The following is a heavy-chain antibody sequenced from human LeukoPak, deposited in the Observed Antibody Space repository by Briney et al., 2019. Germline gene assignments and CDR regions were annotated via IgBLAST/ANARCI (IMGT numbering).Heavy chain of an antibody. CDR3: ARVSVDSSGYYYSFDY. J-gene: IGHJ4*02. D-gene: IGHD3-22*01. CDR1: GGTFSSYA. CDR2: IIPIFGTA. V-gene: IGHV1-69*13. Sequence: ASVKVSCKASGGTFSSYAISWVRQAPGQGPEWMGGIIPIFGTANYAQKFQGRVTITADESTSTAYMELSSLRSEDTAVYYCARVSVDSSGYYYSFDYWGQGTLVTVSS.